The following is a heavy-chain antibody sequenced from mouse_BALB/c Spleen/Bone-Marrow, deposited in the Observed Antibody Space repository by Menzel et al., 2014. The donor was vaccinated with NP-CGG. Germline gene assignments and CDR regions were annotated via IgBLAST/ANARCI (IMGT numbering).Heavy chain of an antibody. CDR2: IWAGGST. J-gene: IGHJ3*01. V-gene: IGHV2-9*02. CDR3: ARDHYGNYGGSFFAY. Sequence: QVQLQQSGPGLVAPSQSLSITCTVSGFSLTSYGVHWVRQPPGKGLEWLGVIWAGGSTDFNSALMSRLSISKDSSKSQVFLKMNSLQTDDTAMYYCARDHYGNYGGSFFAYWGQGTLVTVSA. CDR1: GFSLTSYG. D-gene: IGHD2-1*01.